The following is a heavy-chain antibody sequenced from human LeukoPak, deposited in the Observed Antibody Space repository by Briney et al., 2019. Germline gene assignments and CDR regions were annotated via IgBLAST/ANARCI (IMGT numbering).Heavy chain of an antibody. Sequence: GGSLRLSCAASGFTFSSYWMSWVRQAPGKGLEWVANIKQDGSEKYYVDSVKGRFTISRDNAKNSLYLQMNSLRAEDTAVYYCARSNGIAVAGTFDYWGQGTLVTVSS. D-gene: IGHD6-19*01. J-gene: IGHJ4*02. CDR1: GFTFSSYW. CDR2: IKQDGSEK. V-gene: IGHV3-7*01. CDR3: ARSNGIAVAGTFDY.